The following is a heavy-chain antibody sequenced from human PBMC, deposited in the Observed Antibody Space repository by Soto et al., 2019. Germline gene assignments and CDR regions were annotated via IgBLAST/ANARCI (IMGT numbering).Heavy chain of an antibody. CDR3: ARDYYYDSSGYYTLDY. V-gene: IGHV1-18*01. J-gene: IGHJ4*02. CDR1: GYTFTSYG. Sequence: GASVKVSCKASGYTFTSYGISWVRQAPGQGLEWMGWISAYNGNTNYAQKHQGRVTITTDTSTSTAYMKLRSLRSDDTAVFYCARDYYYDSSGYYTLDYWGQGTLVTVSS. D-gene: IGHD3-22*01. CDR2: ISAYNGNT.